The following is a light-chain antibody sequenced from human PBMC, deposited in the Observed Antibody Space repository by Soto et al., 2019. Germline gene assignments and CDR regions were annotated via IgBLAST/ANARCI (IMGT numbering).Light chain of an antibody. CDR3: QQYNTYRA. V-gene: IGKV1-5*03. CDR2: KAS. J-gene: IGKJ1*01. CDR1: QSIGSW. Sequence: DIQMTQSPSTLSASVGDRVAITFRASQSIGSWLAWHQQKPGKAPKLLIYKASTLESGVPSRFSGSGSGTEFTLTISSLQPDDFATYYCQQYNTYRAFGQGTKVDIK.